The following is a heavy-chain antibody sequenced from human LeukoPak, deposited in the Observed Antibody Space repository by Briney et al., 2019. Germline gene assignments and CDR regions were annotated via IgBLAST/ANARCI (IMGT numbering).Heavy chain of an antibody. CDR2: IRYDGSNK. J-gene: IGHJ4*02. CDR3: AKGPLYGSGSSYYFDY. Sequence: PGGSLRLSCAASGFTFSSYGMHWVRQAPGKGLEWVAFIRYDGSNKYYADSVKGRFTISRDNSKNTLYLQMNSLRAEDTAVYYCAKGPLYGSGSSYYFDYWGQGTLVTVSS. V-gene: IGHV3-30*02. D-gene: IGHD3-10*01. CDR1: GFTFSSYG.